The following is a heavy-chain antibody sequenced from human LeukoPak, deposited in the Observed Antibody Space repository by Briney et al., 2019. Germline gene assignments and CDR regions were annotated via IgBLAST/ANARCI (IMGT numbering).Heavy chain of an antibody. V-gene: IGHV4-4*07. CDR1: GDSISNFY. CDR3: ARDVVAAPGTWDY. CDR2: IYTSGST. J-gene: IGHJ4*02. D-gene: IGHD6-13*01. Sequence: SETLSLTCTVSGDSISNFYWSWIRQPAGKGLEWIGRIYTSGSTNYNPSLKSRVTMSVDTSKNQFPLKLSSVTAADTAVYYCARDVVAAPGTWDYWGQGTLVTVSS.